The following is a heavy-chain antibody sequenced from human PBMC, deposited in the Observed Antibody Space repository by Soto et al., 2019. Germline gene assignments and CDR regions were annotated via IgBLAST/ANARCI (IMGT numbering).Heavy chain of an antibody. CDR1: ADSSTISDSY. V-gene: IGHV4-39*01. CDR3: ARHRIEVVWRGFDY. Sequence: PSETLSLTCTVSADSSTISDSYWGWLRQPPGKGLQWIGSSSYNGGTFYNPSLKGRVAISVDPSKKHSSLQVTPVSAADTAVYYCARHRIEVVWRGFDYWGQGSPVTVSS. J-gene: IGHJ4*02. D-gene: IGHD1-1*01. CDR2: SSYNGGT.